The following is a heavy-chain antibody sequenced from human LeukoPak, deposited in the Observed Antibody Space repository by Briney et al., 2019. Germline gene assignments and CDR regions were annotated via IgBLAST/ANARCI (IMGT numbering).Heavy chain of an antibody. V-gene: IGHV4-39*01. Sequence: PSETLSLTCTVSGGSISTSSYDWGWIRQPPGKGLEWIVSMYYNGSTHYNPSLQSRVTISVDTSKNQFSLRLTSVTAADTAVYYCARQGGLWLRAPFDYWGQGTLVTVSS. CDR3: ARQGGLWLRAPFDY. J-gene: IGHJ4*02. CDR2: MYYNGST. CDR1: GGSISTSSYD. D-gene: IGHD5-18*01.